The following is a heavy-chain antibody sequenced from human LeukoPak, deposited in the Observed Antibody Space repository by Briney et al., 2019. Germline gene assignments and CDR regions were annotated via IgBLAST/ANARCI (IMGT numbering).Heavy chain of an antibody. J-gene: IGHJ4*02. D-gene: IGHD2-15*01. CDR1: GFTFSDYY. Sequence: GGSLGLSCAASGFTFSDYYMSWIRQAPGKGLEWVSYISSSGSTIYYADSVKGRFTISRDNAKNSLYLQMNSLRAEDTAVYYCAGEVRDCSGGSCYHTDDYWGQGTLVTVSS. V-gene: IGHV3-11*04. CDR2: ISSSGSTI. CDR3: AGEVRDCSGGSCYHTDDY.